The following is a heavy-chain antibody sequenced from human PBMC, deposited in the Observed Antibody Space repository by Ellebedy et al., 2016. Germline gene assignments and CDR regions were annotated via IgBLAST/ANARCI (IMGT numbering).Heavy chain of an antibody. CDR1: GFTLSSYW. CDR3: ARNRVKLDY. V-gene: IGHV3-7*03. D-gene: IGHD3-16*02. J-gene: IGHJ4*02. Sequence: GGSLRLSXAVSGFTLSSYWLTWVRQAPGKGLEWVANIKEDGSEKYYVDSMKGRFTISRDNAKNSLYLQMNSLRAEDTAVYYCARNRVKLDYWGQGTLVTVSS. CDR2: IKEDGSEK.